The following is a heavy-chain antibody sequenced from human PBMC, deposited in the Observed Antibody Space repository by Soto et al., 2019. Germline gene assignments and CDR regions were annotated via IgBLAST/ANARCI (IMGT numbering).Heavy chain of an antibody. CDR1: GFTFNTYG. D-gene: IGHD3-10*01. V-gene: IGHV3-48*04. CDR3: ASDPGMVRRAVVFDY. J-gene: IGHJ4*02. CDR2: ISSSSSTI. Sequence: GGPLRLSCAASGFTFNTYGMNWVRQAPGKGLEWVSYISSSSSTIYYADSVKGRFTISRDNARNSLYLQINSLRAEDTGLYFCASDPGMVRRAVVFDYWGQGTLVTVSS.